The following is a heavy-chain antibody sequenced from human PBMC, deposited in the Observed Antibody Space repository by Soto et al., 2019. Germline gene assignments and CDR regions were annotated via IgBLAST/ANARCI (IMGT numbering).Heavy chain of an antibody. CDR3: ARTESSGWSTRYGMDV. J-gene: IGHJ6*02. D-gene: IGHD6-19*01. CDR1: GFTFNNYA. V-gene: IGHV3-23*01. Sequence: PGGSLRLSCAASGFTFNNYAMTWVRQAPGKGLGWVAGISGGGGSAYYADSLKGRFTISRDNSKNTLYVQMNSLRAADTAVYYCARTESSGWSTRYGMDVWGQGTTVTVSS. CDR2: ISGGGGSA.